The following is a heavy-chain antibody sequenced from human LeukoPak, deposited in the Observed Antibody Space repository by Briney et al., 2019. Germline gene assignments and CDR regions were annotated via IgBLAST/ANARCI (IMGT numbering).Heavy chain of an antibody. CDR1: GYTFTSYA. V-gene: IGHV1-2*02. J-gene: IGHJ4*02. Sequence: ASVKVSCKASGYTFTSYAIHWVRQAPGQGLEWMGWITSGGGTNYPQKFQGRVAITWDTSITTAYMDLSRLTSDDTAVYYCARDRYGDGFAHLDYWGQGALVTVSS. CDR2: ITSGGGT. CDR3: ARDRYGDGFAHLDY. D-gene: IGHD5-24*01.